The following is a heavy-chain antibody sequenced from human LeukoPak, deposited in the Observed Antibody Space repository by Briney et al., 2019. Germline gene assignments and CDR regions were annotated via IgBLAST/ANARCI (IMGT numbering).Heavy chain of an antibody. CDR1: GGSFSGYY. CDR3: ARDLVWSGYVFDY. D-gene: IGHD3-3*01. CDR2: INHSGST. V-gene: IGHV4-34*01. J-gene: IGHJ4*02. Sequence: PSETLSLTCAVYGGSFSGYYWSWIRQPPGKGLEWIGEINHSGSTNYNPSLKSRVTISVDTSKNQFSLKLSSVTAADTAVYYCARDLVWSGYVFDYWGQGTLVTVSS.